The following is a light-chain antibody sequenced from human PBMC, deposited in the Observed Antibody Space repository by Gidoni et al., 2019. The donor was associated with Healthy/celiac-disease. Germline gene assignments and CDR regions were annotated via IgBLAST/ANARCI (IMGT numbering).Light chain of an antibody. CDR3: QQRSNWPIT. J-gene: IGKJ5*01. V-gene: IGKV3-11*01. CDR2: DAS. CDR1: QSVTSY. Sequence: DIVLTQPPATLSLSQGDRATLSCRASQSVTSYLAWYQQKPCQAPRLLIADASNRATGIPARCSGRWSGTDFTLTISILEPEDLAVYYCQQRSNWPITFGQGTRLEIK.